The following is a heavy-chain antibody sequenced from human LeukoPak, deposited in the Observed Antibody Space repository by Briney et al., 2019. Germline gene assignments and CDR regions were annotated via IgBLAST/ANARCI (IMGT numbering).Heavy chain of an antibody. CDR1: IDSLRRHL. Sequence: SDTLTLICTVSIDSLRRHLYIWVPQSTGKGLEWIVVTYESESTNYHPSLKGPVTISVDTSKNQFSRRLTSVTAADTVVYYCVIGRGWLPDYWGQGTLATVSS. D-gene: IGHD5-24*01. CDR3: VIGRGWLPDY. V-gene: IGHV4-59*11. J-gene: IGHJ4*02. CDR2: TYESEST.